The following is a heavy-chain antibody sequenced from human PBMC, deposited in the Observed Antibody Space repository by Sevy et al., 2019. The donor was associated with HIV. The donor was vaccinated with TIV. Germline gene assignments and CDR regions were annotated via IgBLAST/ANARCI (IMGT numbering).Heavy chain of an antibody. CDR1: GFTFSSYS. CDR2: ISSSSSDI. CDR3: AREVGDILTGYRGYFQH. V-gene: IGHV3-48*02. Sequence: GGSLRLSCAASGFTFSSYSMNWVRQAPGKGLEWVSYISSSSSDIYYADSVKGRFTISRDNAKNSLYLQMNSLRDEDTAVYYCAREVGDILTGYRGYFQHWGQGTLVTVSS. J-gene: IGHJ1*01. D-gene: IGHD3-9*01.